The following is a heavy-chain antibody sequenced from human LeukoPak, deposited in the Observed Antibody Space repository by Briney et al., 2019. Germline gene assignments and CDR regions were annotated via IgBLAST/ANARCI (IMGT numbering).Heavy chain of an antibody. CDR3: ARSRGARYSSGWYVGSYYYYYMDV. CDR1: GGSISSYY. D-gene: IGHD6-19*01. CDR2: IYTSGST. V-gene: IGHV4-4*07. Sequence: PSETLSLTCTVSGGSISSYYWSWIRQPAGKGLEWIGRIYTSGSTNYNPSLKSRVTMSVDTSKNQFSLKLSSVTAADTAVYYCARSRGARYSSGWYVGSYYYYYMDVWGKGTTVTISS. J-gene: IGHJ6*03.